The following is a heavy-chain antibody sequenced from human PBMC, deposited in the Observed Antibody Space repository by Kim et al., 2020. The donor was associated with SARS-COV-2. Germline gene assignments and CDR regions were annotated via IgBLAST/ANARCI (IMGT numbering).Heavy chain of an antibody. V-gene: IGHV1-69*13. CDR2: IIPIFGTA. J-gene: IGHJ4*02. Sequence: SSVKVSCKASGGTFSSYAISWVRQAPGQGLEWMGGIIPIFGTANYAQKFQGRVTITADESTSTAYMELSSLRSEDTAVYYCARDTKGDYGDYEGDYWGQGTLVTVSS. CDR1: GGTFSSYA. D-gene: IGHD4-17*01. CDR3: ARDTKGDYGDYEGDY.